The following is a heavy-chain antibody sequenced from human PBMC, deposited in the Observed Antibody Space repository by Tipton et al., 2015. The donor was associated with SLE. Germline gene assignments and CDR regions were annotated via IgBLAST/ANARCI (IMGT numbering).Heavy chain of an antibody. D-gene: IGHD2/OR15-2a*01. Sequence: GSLRLSCEASGFTFSDYGMGWVRQAPGKGLGWVAAISGSGSTTYYADSVKGRFTISRDNPKSTLHLHLNNLRAEDTAIYSCAKEGTYIYGLFDSWGQGTLVAVSS. J-gene: IGHJ4*02. CDR1: GFTFSDYG. V-gene: IGHV3-23*01. CDR2: ISGSGSTT. CDR3: AKEGTYIYGLFDS.